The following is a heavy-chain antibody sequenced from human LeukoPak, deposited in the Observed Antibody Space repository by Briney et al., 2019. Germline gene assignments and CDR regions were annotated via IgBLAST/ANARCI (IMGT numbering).Heavy chain of an antibody. CDR1: GFTFSSYE. V-gene: IGHV3-48*03. Sequence: GGSLRLSCAASGFTFSSYEMNWVRQAPGKGLEWVAYISNSGSIKYYADFVKDRFTISRDNSQNTLYLQMGGLRVEDMAVYYCARVVGGGNFDYWGQGTLVTVSS. CDR3: ARVVGGGNFDY. D-gene: IGHD2-2*01. J-gene: IGHJ4*02. CDR2: ISNSGSIK.